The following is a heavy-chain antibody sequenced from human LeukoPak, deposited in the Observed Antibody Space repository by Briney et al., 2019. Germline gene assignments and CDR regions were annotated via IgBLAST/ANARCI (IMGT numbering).Heavy chain of an antibody. CDR3: ARQHSTGLDP. CDR2: IYYSGIT. J-gene: IGHJ5*02. Sequence: SETLSLTCTVSGGSISSSTYHWGWIRQPPGKALEWIGTIYYSGITDYNPSLKSRVTISVDTSKNQFSLKLNSVTAADTALYYCARQHSTGLDPWGQGTLVTVSS. CDR1: GGSISSSTYH. V-gene: IGHV4-39*01. D-gene: IGHD1-1*01.